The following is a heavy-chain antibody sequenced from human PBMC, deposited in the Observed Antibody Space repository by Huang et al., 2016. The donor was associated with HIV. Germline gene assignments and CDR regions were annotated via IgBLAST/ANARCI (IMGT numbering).Heavy chain of an antibody. CDR3: ARLIGSPSFYYGLDV. Sequence: EVQLVQSGAEVKKPGESLKISCKGSGYRFRSNWIGWVRQMPGKGLEWMGIIYPGASDTRESPSFQGQVTISADKSINTAYLQWSSLKASDTAMYYCARLIGSPSFYYGLDVWGQGTTVTVSS. J-gene: IGHJ6*02. CDR1: GYRFRSNW. CDR2: IYPGASDT. V-gene: IGHV5-51*01. D-gene: IGHD3-10*01.